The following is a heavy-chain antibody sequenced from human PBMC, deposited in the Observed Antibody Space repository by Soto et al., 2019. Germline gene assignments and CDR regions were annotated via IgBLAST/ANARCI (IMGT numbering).Heavy chain of an antibody. J-gene: IGHJ5*02. V-gene: IGHV4-30-4*01. CDR1: GGSISSGDYY. CDR2: IYYSGST. Sequence: QVQLQESGPGLVKPSQTLSLTCTVSGGSISSGDYYWSWIRQPPGKGLEWIGYIYYSGSTYYNPSLKSRVTISVDTSKNQFSLKLSSVTAADTAVYYCAGGGYCSSTSCYWFDPWGQGTLVTVSS. D-gene: IGHD2-2*01. CDR3: AGGGYCSSTSCYWFDP.